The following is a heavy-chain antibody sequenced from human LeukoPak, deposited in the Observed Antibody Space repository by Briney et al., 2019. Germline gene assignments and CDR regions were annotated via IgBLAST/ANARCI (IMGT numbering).Heavy chain of an antibody. CDR3: ARDLRSTVVTPPYYYYYYMDV. CDR2: MNPNSGNT. CDR1: GYTFTSYD. D-gene: IGHD4-23*01. V-gene: IGHV1-8*01. J-gene: IGHJ6*03. Sequence: ASVKVSCKASGYTFTSYDINWLRQATGQGLEWMGWMNPNSGNTGYAQKFQGRVTMTRNTSISTAYMELSSLRSEDTAVYYCARDLRSTVVTPPYYYYYYMDVWGKGTTVTVSS.